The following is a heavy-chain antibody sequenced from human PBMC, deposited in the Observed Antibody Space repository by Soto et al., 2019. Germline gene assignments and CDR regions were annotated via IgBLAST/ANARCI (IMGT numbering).Heavy chain of an antibody. CDR2: INPNSGDT. J-gene: IGHJ4*02. V-gene: IGHV1-2*02. CDR3: ARVTAAAGTWAF. CDR1: GYTFTGYY. Sequence: ASVKVSCKASGYTFTGYYMHWVRQAPGQGLEWMGWINPNSGDTNYAQNFQGRVTMTWDTSISTAYMELSSLRSDDSAVYYCARVTAAAGTWAFWGQGTLVTVPQ. D-gene: IGHD6-13*01.